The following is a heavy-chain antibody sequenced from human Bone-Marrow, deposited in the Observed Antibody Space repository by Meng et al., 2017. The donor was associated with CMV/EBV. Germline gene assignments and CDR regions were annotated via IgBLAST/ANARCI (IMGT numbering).Heavy chain of an antibody. CDR3: ARTFDY. CDR2: IKQDGSEK. CDR1: GFTFSSYA. Sequence: ETLSLTCAASGFTFSSYAMHWVRQAPGKGLEWVANIKQDGSEKYYVDSVKGRFTISRDNAKNSLYLQMNSLRAEDTAVYYCARTFDYWGQGTLVTVSS. J-gene: IGHJ4*02. V-gene: IGHV3-7*01.